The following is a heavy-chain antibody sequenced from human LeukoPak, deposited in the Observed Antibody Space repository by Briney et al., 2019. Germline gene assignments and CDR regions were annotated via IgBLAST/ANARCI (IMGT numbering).Heavy chain of an antibody. CDR1: GFTFSNAW. CDR2: IDISGSNA. D-gene: IGHD4-17*01. CDR3: AKELRPNDY. J-gene: IGHJ4*02. V-gene: IGHV3-23*01. Sequence: PGGSLRLSCAASGFTFSNAWMSWVRQAPGKGLEWVSSIDISGSNAYYADSVKGRFTISRDNSRNTLYLQVDSLRAEDSAIYYCAKELRPNDYWGQGTLVTVSS.